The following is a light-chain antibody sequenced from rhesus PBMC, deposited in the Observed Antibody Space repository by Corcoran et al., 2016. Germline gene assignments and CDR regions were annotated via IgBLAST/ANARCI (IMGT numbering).Light chain of an antibody. CDR3: QQYNSAPPYS. V-gene: IGKV1-21*01. Sequence: DIQMTQSPSSLSASAGDRATITCRASQGISSWLAWYQQKPGKAPKLLIYKAASLQSGVPSRVSGSGSWTYFTLPNSSMQPEDFATYYCQQYNSAPPYSFCQGTKVEIK. CDR1: QGISSW. CDR2: KAA. J-gene: IGKJ2*01.